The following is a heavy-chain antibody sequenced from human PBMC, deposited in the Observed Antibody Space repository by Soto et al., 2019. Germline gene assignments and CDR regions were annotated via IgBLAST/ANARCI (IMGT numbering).Heavy chain of an antibody. CDR2: IVVGSGNT. J-gene: IGHJ4*02. Sequence: ASVKVSCKXSGFTFTSSAVQWVRQARGQRLEWIGWIVVGSGNTNYAQKFQERVTITRDMSTSTAYMELSSLRSEDTAVYYCAAAPIYDILTVALDYWGQGTLVTVSS. CDR3: AAAPIYDILTVALDY. CDR1: GFTFTSSA. V-gene: IGHV1-58*01. D-gene: IGHD3-9*01.